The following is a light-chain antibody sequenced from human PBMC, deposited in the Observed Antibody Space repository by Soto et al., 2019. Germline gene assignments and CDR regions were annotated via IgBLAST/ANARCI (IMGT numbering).Light chain of an antibody. CDR3: QQYYSFPCT. V-gene: IGKV1-6*01. CDR2: AAS. Sequence: ALKMTQSPSSLSASVGDGVTITCRASQGIKKDLAWYQQKPGKAPKLLIYAASSLQSGVPSRFSGSGSGTDFTLTISCLQSEDFATYYCQQYYSFPCTFGQGTRLEIK. J-gene: IGKJ5*01. CDR1: QGIKKD.